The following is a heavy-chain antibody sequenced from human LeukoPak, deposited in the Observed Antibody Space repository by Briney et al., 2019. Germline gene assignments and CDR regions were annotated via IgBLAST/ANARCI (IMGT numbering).Heavy chain of an antibody. CDR1: GYTFTGYY. Sequence: ASVKVSCKASGYTFTGYYMHWVQQAPGQGLEWMGWINPNSGGTNYAQKFQGRVTMTRDTSISTAYMELSRLRSDDTAVYYCARARRDGSGSKPLYYYMDVWGKGTTVTVSS. V-gene: IGHV1-2*02. J-gene: IGHJ6*03. CDR3: ARARRDGSGSKPLYYYMDV. D-gene: IGHD3-10*01. CDR2: INPNSGGT.